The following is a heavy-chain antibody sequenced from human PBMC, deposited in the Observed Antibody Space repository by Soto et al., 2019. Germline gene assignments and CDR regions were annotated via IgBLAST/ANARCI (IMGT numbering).Heavy chain of an antibody. CDR1: GFTFSSYS. D-gene: IGHD3-22*01. Sequence: EVQLVESGGGLVKPGGSLRLSCAASGFTFSSYSMNWVRQAPGKGLEWVSSISSSSSYIFYADSVQGRCTISRDNAKNSRYLQMNSLRAEDTAVYYCARGYHYYDSSGYDKWDAFDIWGQGTMVTVSS. CDR2: ISSSSSYI. J-gene: IGHJ3*02. V-gene: IGHV3-21*01. CDR3: ARGYHYYDSSGYDKWDAFDI.